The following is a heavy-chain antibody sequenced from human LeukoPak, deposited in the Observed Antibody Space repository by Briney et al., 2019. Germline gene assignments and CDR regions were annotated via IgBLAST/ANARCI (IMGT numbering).Heavy chain of an antibody. D-gene: IGHD2-2*01. J-gene: IGHJ4*02. CDR2: IYYSGST. Sequence: PSESLSLTWTVAGGSISRYYWSWIRQPPGKGLEWIGYIYYSGSTNYNPSLKSRVTISVDTSKNQFSLKLSSVTAADTAVYYCARLDIVVVPAAMYYFDYWGQGTLVTVSS. CDR1: GGSISRYY. CDR3: ARLDIVVVPAAMYYFDY. V-gene: IGHV4-59*08.